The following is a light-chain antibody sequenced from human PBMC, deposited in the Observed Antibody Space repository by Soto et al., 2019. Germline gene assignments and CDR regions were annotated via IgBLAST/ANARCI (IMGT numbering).Light chain of an antibody. J-gene: IGKJ1*01. V-gene: IGKV3-11*01. Sequence: EIVLTQSPATLSLSPGERATLSCRASQSVSSYLAWYQQKPGQAPRLLIYDASNRATGIPARFSGSGSGTDFTLTISSHEPEDSAVYYCQQARTFGQGTKVEIK. CDR3: QQART. CDR1: QSVSSY. CDR2: DAS.